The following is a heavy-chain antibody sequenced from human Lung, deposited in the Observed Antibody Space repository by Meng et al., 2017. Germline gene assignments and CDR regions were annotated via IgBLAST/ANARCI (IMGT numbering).Heavy chain of an antibody. CDR1: GGSFGDYY. J-gene: IGHJ4*02. CDR2: INHSGST. D-gene: IGHD4-11*01. CDR3: ARGPTTMAHDFDY. Sequence: QVQLQHGGAGLLTPSETLSLPCVVSGGSFGDYYWSWIRQPPGKGLEWIGEINHSGSTNYNPSLESRATIAVDTSQNNLSLKLSSVTAADSAVYYCARGPTTMAHDFDYWGQGTLVTVSS. V-gene: IGHV4-34*01.